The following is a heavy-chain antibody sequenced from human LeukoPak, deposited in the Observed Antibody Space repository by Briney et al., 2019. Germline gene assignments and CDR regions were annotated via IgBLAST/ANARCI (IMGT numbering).Heavy chain of an antibody. CDR3: ARANMVRGVGLFFDRNWFDP. Sequence: ASVKISCKASGYTFTKYSISWLRQAPGQGLEGLGWINPNGGGTNYAQKFQGRVTMTRDTSIRTAYMELSGLRSDDTAVYYCARANMVRGVGLFFDRNWFDPWGQGTLVTVSS. CDR2: INPNGGGT. J-gene: IGHJ5*02. V-gene: IGHV1-2*02. CDR1: GYTFTKYS. D-gene: IGHD3-10*01.